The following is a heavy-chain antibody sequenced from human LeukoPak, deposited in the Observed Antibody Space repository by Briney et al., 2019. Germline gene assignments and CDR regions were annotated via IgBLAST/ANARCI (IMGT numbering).Heavy chain of an antibody. CDR1: GFTFSDYY. CDR2: ISSSGSTI. CDR3: AKHDSSGYYEWYYYYYMDV. V-gene: IGHV3-11*01. Sequence: GGSLRLSCAASGFTFSDYYMSRIRQAPGKGLEWVSYISSSGSTIYYADSVKGRFTISRDNSKNTLYLQMNSLRAEDTAVYYCAKHDSSGYYEWYYYYYMDVWGKGTTVTVSS. D-gene: IGHD3-22*01. J-gene: IGHJ6*03.